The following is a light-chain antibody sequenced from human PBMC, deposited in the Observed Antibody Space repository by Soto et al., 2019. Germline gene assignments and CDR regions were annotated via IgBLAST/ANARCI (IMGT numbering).Light chain of an antibody. CDR3: KKNNSY. J-gene: IGKJ5*01. CDR1: QSIGSW. V-gene: IGKV1-5*01. CDR2: DAS. Sequence: DFQMTQSPSTLSASVGDKVTMTCRASQSIGSWLAWYQQKPGKAPKVLIYDASSLESGVPSRFSGSGSGTEFTLTISSLQLDNFTTTSDKKNNSYFGQGTRLEIK.